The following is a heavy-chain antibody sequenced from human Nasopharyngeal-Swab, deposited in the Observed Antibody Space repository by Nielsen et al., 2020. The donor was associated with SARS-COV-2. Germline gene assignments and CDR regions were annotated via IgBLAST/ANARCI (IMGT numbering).Heavy chain of an antibody. CDR3: ARVREVQGVIEGPPHPQPDAFDI. CDR2: IYHSGST. CDR1: GGSISSSNW. D-gene: IGHD3-10*01. Sequence: SETLSLTCAVSGGSISSSNWWSWVRQPPGKGLEWIGEIYHSGSTNYNPSLKSRVTISVDKSKNQFSLKLSSVTAADTAVYYCARVREVQGVIEGPPHPQPDAFDIWGQGTMVTVSS. V-gene: IGHV4-4*02. J-gene: IGHJ3*02.